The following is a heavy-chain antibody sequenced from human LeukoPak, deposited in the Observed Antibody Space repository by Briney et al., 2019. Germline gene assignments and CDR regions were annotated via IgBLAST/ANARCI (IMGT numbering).Heavy chain of an antibody. J-gene: IGHJ5*02. D-gene: IGHD1-1*01. CDR3: AAHSLEPRWFDP. CDR1: GYTLTELS. V-gene: IGHV1-24*01. Sequence: ASVKVSCKVSGYTLTELSMHWVRQAPGKGLEWMGGFDPEDGETIYAQKFQGRVTMTEDTSTDTAYMELSSLRSEDTAVYYCAAHSLEPRWFDPWGQGTLVTVSS. CDR2: FDPEDGET.